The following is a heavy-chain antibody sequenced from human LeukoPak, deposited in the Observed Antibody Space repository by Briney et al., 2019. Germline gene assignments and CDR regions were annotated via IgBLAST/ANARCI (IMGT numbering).Heavy chain of an antibody. J-gene: IGHJ5*02. D-gene: IGHD3-3*01. CDR3: ARVGKDFWSGPNWFDP. V-gene: IGHV4-34*01. CDR2: IYYSGST. Sequence: SETLSLTCAVYGGSFSGYYWGWIRQPPGKGLEWIGSIYYSGSTYYNPSLKSRVTISVDTSKNQFSLKLSSVTAADTAVYYCARVGKDFWSGPNWFDPWGQGTLVTVSS. CDR1: GGSFSGYY.